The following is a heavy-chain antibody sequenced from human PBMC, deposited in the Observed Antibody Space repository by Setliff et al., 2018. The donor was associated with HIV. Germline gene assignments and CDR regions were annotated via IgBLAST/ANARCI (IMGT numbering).Heavy chain of an antibody. D-gene: IGHD5-18*01. CDR3: AKAPGYSYGLVAFDY. CDR1: GFTFSSYG. J-gene: IGHJ4*02. Sequence: PGGSLRLSCAASGFTFSSYGMHWVRQAPGKGLEWVAVISYDGSNKYYADSVKGRFTISRDNSKNTLYLQMNSLRAEDTAVYYCAKAPGYSYGLVAFDYWGQGTLVTVSS. V-gene: IGHV3-30*18. CDR2: ISYDGSNK.